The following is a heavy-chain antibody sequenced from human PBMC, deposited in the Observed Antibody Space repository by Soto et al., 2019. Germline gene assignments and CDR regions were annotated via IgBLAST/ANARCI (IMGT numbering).Heavy chain of an antibody. D-gene: IGHD2-2*01. CDR1: GGSISSSSYY. V-gene: IGHV4-39*01. Sequence: PSETLSLTCTVSGGSISSSSYYWGWIRQPPGKGLEWIGSIYYSGNTYYNPSLKSRVTISVDTSKNQFSLKLISVTAADTAVYYSARNVVVPAPAAFDIWGQGTMVTVSS. CDR2: IYYSGNT. J-gene: IGHJ3*02. CDR3: ARNVVVPAPAAFDI.